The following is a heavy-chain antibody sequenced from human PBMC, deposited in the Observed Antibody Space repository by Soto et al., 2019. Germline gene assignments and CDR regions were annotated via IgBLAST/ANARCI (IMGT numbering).Heavy chain of an antibody. J-gene: IGHJ4*02. CDR1: GGSINSYY. V-gene: IGHV4-59*08. Sequence: QVQLQESGPGLVKPSETLSLTCTVSGGSINSYYWSWIRQPPGKGLEWIGYIYYSGSTNYNPSLKSRVTISVDTSKNQFSLKLSSVTAADTAVYYCANSPGYSSGWPFDYWGQGTLVTVSS. CDR2: IYYSGST. D-gene: IGHD6-19*01. CDR3: ANSPGYSSGWPFDY.